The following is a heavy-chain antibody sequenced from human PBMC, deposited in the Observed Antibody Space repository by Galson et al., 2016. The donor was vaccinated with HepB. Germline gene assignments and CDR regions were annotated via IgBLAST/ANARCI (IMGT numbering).Heavy chain of an antibody. J-gene: IGHJ4*02. CDR3: ARVRNYYDSSGYKHYFDY. Sequence: ETLSLTCTVSGGSISSYYWSWIRQPPGKGLEWIGYIYYSGSTTYNPSLKSRVTISVDTSKNQFSLKLSSVTAADTAVYYCARVRNYYDSSGYKHYFDYWGQGTLVTVSS. V-gene: IGHV4-59*01. D-gene: IGHD3-22*01. CDR2: IYYSGST. CDR1: GGSISSYY.